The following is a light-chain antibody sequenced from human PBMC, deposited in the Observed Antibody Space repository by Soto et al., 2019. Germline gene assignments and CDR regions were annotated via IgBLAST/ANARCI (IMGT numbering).Light chain of an antibody. CDR3: QLRSNWPPSLT. Sequence: EIVLTQSPATLSLSPGERATLSCRASQSVSSYLAWYQQKPGQAPRLLIYDASNRATGIPARFSGSGSGTDFTLTISSLEPEDFAVYYCQLRSNWPPSLTFGGGTNVEIK. CDR2: DAS. CDR1: QSVSSY. V-gene: IGKV3-11*01. J-gene: IGKJ4*01.